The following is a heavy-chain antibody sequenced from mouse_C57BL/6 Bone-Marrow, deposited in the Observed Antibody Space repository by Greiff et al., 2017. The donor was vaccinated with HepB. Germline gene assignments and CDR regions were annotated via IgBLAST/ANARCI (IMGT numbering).Heavy chain of an antibody. J-gene: IGHJ4*01. V-gene: IGHV1-82*01. D-gene: IGHD2-3*01. CDR1: GYAFSSSW. Sequence: VQLQQSGPELVKPGASVKISCKASGYAFSSSWMNWVKQRPGKGLEWIGRIYPGDGDTNYNGKFKGKATLTADKSSSTAYMQLSSLTSEDSAVYFCARSRWLLRLDYWGQGTSVTVSS. CDR2: IYPGDGDT. CDR3: ARSRWLLRLDY.